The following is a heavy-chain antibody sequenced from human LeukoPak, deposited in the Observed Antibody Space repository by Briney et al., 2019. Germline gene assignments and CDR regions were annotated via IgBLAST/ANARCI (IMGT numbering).Heavy chain of an antibody. CDR2: INHSGST. V-gene: IGHV4-34*01. J-gene: IGHJ4*02. CDR3: AGLGYSGYLDTY. D-gene: IGHD5-12*01. Sequence: SETLSLTCAVYGGSFSGYYWSWIRQPPGKGLEWIGEINHSGSTNYNPSLKSRVTISVDTSKNQFSLKLSSVTAADTAVYYCAGLGYSGYLDTYWGQGTLVTVSS. CDR1: GGSFSGYY.